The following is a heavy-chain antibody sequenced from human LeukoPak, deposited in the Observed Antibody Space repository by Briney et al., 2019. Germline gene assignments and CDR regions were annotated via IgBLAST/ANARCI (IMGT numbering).Heavy chain of an antibody. CDR3: TRLDDDFWSGPFDY. Sequence: GGSLRLSCTASGFTFGDYAMSWLRQAPGKGLEWVGFIRSKAYGGTTEYAASVKGRFTISRDDSKSIAYLQMNSLKTEDTAVYYCTRLDDDFWSGPFDYWGQGTLVTVSS. J-gene: IGHJ4*02. CDR2: IRSKAYGGTT. CDR1: GFTFGDYA. V-gene: IGHV3-49*03. D-gene: IGHD3-3*01.